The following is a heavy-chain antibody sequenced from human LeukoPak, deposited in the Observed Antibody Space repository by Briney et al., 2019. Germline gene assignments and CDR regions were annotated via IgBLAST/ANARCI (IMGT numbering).Heavy chain of an antibody. CDR3: AIGYCCSTSCYRGFFGF. J-gene: IGHJ4*01. D-gene: IGHD2-2*02. V-gene: IGHV1-2*02. Sequence: ASVKVSCKASGYTFTGYYMHWVRQAPGQGLEWMGWINPNSGGTNYAQKFQGRVTMTRDTSISTAYMELSRLRSDDTAVYYCAIGYCCSTSCYRGFFGFLGQGTLVTVS. CDR1: GYTFTGYY. CDR2: INPNSGGT.